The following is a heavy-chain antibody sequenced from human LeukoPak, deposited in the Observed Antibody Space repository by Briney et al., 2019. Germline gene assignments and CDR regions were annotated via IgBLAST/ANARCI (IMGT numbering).Heavy chain of an antibody. V-gene: IGHV4-59*01. Sequence: SETLSLTCTVSGGSISSYYWSWIRQPPGKGLEWIGYIYYSGSTNYNPSLKSRVTISVDTSKNQFSLKLSSVTAADTAVYYCARDLSLRSYCGGDCYGWFDPWGQGTLVTVSS. CDR3: ARDLSLRSYCGGDCYGWFDP. CDR2: IYYSGST. D-gene: IGHD2-21*02. J-gene: IGHJ5*02. CDR1: GGSISSYY.